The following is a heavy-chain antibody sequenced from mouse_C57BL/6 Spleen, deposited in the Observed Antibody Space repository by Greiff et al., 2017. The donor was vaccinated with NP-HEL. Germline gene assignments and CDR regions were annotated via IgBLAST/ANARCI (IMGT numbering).Heavy chain of an antibody. Sequence: EVKVVESGGGLVKPGGSLKLSCAASGFTFSSYAMSWVRQTPEKRLEWVATISDGGSYTYYPDNVKGRFTISRDNAKNNLYLQMSHLKSEDTAMYYCARDKEGNPFAYWGQGTLVTVSA. CDR1: GFTFSSYA. J-gene: IGHJ3*01. V-gene: IGHV5-4*01. CDR3: ARDKEGNPFAY. D-gene: IGHD2-1*01. CDR2: ISDGGSYT.